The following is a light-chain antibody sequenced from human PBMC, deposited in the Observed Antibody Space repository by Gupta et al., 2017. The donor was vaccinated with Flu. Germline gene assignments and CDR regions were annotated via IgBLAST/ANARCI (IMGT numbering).Light chain of an antibody. Sequence: QSVLTQPPSVSGAPGPRVTIACTGGSANIGAGYDVQWYQQLPGTAPKLLTYANNDRPSGVPDRFSGSKSDSAASLAITGLQSGDEADYYCQSYDSSLSAYVFGNGTKVTVL. V-gene: IGLV1-40*01. CDR1: SANIGAGYD. J-gene: IGLJ1*01. CDR2: ANN. CDR3: QSYDSSLSAYV.